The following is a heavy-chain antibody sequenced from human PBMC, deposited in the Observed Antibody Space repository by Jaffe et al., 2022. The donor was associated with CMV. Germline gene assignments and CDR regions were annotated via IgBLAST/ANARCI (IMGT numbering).Heavy chain of an antibody. Sequence: EVQLVESGGGLVQPGGSLRLSCAASGFTVSSNYMSWVRQAPGKGLEWVSVIYSGGSTYYADSVKGRFTISRDNSKNTLYLQMNSLRAEDTAVYYCAREGKHYDYVWGTQSGYYYMDVWGKGTTVTVSS. D-gene: IGHD3-16*01. CDR1: GFTVSSNY. V-gene: IGHV3-66*01. J-gene: IGHJ6*03. CDR3: AREGKHYDYVWGTQSGYYYMDV. CDR2: IYSGGST.